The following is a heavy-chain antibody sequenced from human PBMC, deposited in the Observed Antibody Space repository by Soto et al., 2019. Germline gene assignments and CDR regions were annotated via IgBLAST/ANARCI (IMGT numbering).Heavy chain of an antibody. CDR3: AREYYGLLTGYYTDY. Sequence: DVQLVESGGDLVQRGGSLRLSCAASGFPFSSYWMHWVRHTPGKGLDWVARISGDGVTKYDADSVTCRFTVSRDNAKNTLSLQISGLRAEDTAVYYCAREYYGLLTGYYTDYWGQGTLVSVSS. CDR2: ISGDGVTK. V-gene: IGHV3-74*01. D-gene: IGHD3-9*01. CDR1: GFPFSSYW. J-gene: IGHJ4*02.